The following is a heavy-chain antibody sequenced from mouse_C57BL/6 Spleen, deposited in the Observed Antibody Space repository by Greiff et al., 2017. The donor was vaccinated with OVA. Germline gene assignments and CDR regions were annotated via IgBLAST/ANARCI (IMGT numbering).Heavy chain of an antibody. Sequence: SGPVLVKPGASVKMSCKASGYTFTDYYMNWVKQSHGKSLEWIGVINPYNGGTSYNQKFKGKATLTVDKSSSTAYMELNSLTSEDSAVYYGAKGYLVRGFAYWGQGTLVTVSA. CDR3: AKGYLVRGFAY. CDR2: INPYNGGT. J-gene: IGHJ3*01. D-gene: IGHD2-14*01. CDR1: GYTFTDYY. V-gene: IGHV1-19*01.